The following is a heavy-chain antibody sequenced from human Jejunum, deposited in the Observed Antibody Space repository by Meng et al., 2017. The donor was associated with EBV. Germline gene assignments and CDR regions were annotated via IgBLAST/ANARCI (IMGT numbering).Heavy chain of an antibody. V-gene: IGHV1-18*04. CDR3: GRDYCSSTTCYFSKIDP. D-gene: IGHD2-2*01. CDR2: INPYNGDT. Sequence: QVYGVQAGVEVQQPGALVKVSCKASGYSFTSHGITWVRQDPGQGLECMGWINPYNGDTNYVQNLHGRVTMTTDTSTRTAYMEQRSLTSDDTAVYYCGRDYCSSTTCYFSKIDPWGQGTLVTVSS. CDR1: GYSFTSHG. J-gene: IGHJ5*02.